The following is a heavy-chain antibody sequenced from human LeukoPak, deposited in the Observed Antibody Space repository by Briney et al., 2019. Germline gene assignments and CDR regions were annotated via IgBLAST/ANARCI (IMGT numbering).Heavy chain of an antibody. CDR2: LNWNGGST. J-gene: IGHJ5*02. CDR1: GFTFDDYG. Sequence: AGGSLRLSCAASGFTFDDYGMSWVRQAPGRGLEWVSGLNWNGGSTGYADSVKGRFTISRDNAKNSLYLQMHSLRAEDTALYYCASRRWGTFDPWGQGTLVTVSS. V-gene: IGHV3-20*04. D-gene: IGHD3-16*01. CDR3: ASRRWGTFDP.